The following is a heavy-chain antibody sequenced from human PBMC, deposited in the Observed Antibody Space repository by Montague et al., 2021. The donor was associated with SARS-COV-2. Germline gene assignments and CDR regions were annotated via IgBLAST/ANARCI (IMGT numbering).Heavy chain of an antibody. J-gene: IGHJ3*02. V-gene: IGHV4-31*03. CDR3: ARGDGVVVAAPYI. CDR2: MYDSAST. Sequence: TLSLTCTVSGGSISNDCYYCSWIRQHPGQGLEWIVYMYDSASTNYNPSLTSRVTMSLDTSKNQFSLKLISVTAADTAVYYCARGDGVVVAAPYIWGQGTMVTVSS. D-gene: IGHD2-15*01. CDR1: GGSISNDCYY.